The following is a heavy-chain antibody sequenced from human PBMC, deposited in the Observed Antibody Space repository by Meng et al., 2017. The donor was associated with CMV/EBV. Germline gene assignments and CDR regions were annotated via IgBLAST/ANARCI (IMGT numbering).Heavy chain of an antibody. J-gene: IGHJ6*02. CDR1: GFTFSSYC. V-gene: IGHV3-30*02. D-gene: IGHD5-18*01. Sequence: GESLKISCAASGFTFSSYCMHWVRQAPGKGLEWVSFIRYDGSNKYYADSVKGRFTISRDNSKNTLYLQMNSLRAEDTAVYYCAKDGWDTAMPEGVNGMDVWGQGTTVTVSS. CDR2: IRYDGSNK. CDR3: AKDGWDTAMPEGVNGMDV.